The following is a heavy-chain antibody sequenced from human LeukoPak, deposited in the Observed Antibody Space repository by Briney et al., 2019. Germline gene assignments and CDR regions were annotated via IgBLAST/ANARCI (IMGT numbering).Heavy chain of an antibody. CDR1: GGSISSRSYY. CDR2: IYYSGST. J-gene: IGHJ4*02. Sequence: PSETLSLTCTVSGGSISSRSYYWGWLRQPPGKGLEWIGSIYYSGSTYYNPSLKSRVTISVDTSKNQFSLKLSSVTAADTAVYYCASFRPSGYLTDYWGQGTLVTVSS. D-gene: IGHD3-3*01. CDR3: ASFRPSGYLTDY. V-gene: IGHV4-39*01.